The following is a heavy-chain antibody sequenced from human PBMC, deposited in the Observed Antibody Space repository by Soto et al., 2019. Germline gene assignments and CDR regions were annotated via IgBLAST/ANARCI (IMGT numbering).Heavy chain of an antibody. Sequence: QVQLVQSGAEVKKPGSSVKVSCKASGGTFSSYAISWVRQAPGQGLEWMGVIIPIFGTANYAQKFQGRVTIPADESTSTAYMELSILRSEDTAVYYCARGRRGMVRGVKTYYFDYGGQGTLVTVSS. CDR2: IIPIFGTA. J-gene: IGHJ4*02. CDR1: GGTFSSYA. V-gene: IGHV1-69*01. CDR3: ARGRRGMVRGVKTYYFDY. D-gene: IGHD3-10*01.